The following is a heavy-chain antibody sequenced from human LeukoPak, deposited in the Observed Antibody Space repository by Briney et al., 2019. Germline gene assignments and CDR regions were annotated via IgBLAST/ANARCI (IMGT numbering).Heavy chain of an antibody. Sequence: GGSLRLSRAASGFTFSCYSMNWVRQAPGKGLEWVSYISSGGTTIYYADSVKGRFTISRDNAKNSLYLQMNSLRAEDTAVYYCARDHSTVTTWVDYWGQGTLVTVSS. CDR3: ARDHSTVTTWVDY. CDR2: ISSGGTTI. J-gene: IGHJ4*02. D-gene: IGHD4-17*01. CDR1: GFTFSCYS. V-gene: IGHV3-48*04.